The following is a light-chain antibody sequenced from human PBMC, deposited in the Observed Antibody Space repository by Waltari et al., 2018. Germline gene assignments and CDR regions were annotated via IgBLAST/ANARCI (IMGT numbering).Light chain of an antibody. CDR3: CSYAGSYTWV. Sequence: QSALTQPASVSGSPGQSSTISCTGTSSDVGNYNLVSWYQQYPGKAPKVMIYDDKRRPSGLSDRFSGSKSGNTASLTIAGVQAEDEADYYCCSYAGSYTWVFGGGTKLTVL. CDR2: DDK. V-gene: IGLV2-23*01. J-gene: IGLJ3*02. CDR1: SSDVGNYNL.